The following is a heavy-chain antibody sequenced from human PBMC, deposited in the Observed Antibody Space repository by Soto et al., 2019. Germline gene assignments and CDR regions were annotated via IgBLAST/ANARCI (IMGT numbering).Heavy chain of an antibody. J-gene: IGHJ5*02. CDR1: GGSISSGDYY. CDR3: ARDKDDILTGYVSHWFDP. Sequence: SETLSLTCTVSGGSISSGDYYWSWIRQPPGKGLEWIGYIYYSGSTYYNPSLKSRVTISVDTSKNQFSLKLSSVTAADTAVYYCARDKDDILTGYVSHWFDPWGQGTLVTVSS. D-gene: IGHD3-9*01. V-gene: IGHV4-30-4*01. CDR2: IYYSGST.